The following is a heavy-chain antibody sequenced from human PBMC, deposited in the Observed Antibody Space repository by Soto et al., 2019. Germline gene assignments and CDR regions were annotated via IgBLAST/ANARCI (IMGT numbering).Heavy chain of an antibody. CDR3: VPLCRYCSTTTPS. CDR2: ISGNGGDYT. D-gene: IGHD2-2*01. CDR1: GFTFSTYA. Sequence: GRSLRLSCAAPGFTFSTYAMSWVRQAPRKGLEWVSAISGNGGDYTYYADSVKGRFTISRDNSKNTLYLQMNSLRAEDTAVYYCVPLCRYCSTTTPSWGQGTLVTVSX. V-gene: IGHV3-23*01. J-gene: IGHJ4*02.